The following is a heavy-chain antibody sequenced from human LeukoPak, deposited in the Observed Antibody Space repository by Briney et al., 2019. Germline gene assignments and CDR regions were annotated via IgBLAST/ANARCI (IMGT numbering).Heavy chain of an antibody. Sequence: PSETLSLTCTVSGGSISSSIYYWGWIRQPPGKGLEWIGSIYYSRSTYYNPSLKSRVTISVDTSKNQFSLKLTSVTAADTAVYYCARHADSGFGELAFDYWGQGTLVTVSS. J-gene: IGHJ4*02. CDR1: GGSISSSIYY. CDR3: ARHADSGFGELAFDY. D-gene: IGHD3-10*01. V-gene: IGHV4-39*01. CDR2: IYYSRST.